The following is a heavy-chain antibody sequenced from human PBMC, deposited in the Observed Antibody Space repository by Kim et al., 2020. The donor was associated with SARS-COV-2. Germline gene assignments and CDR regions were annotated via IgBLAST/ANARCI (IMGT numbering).Heavy chain of an antibody. CDR1: GYTFTSYA. CDR2: INTNTGNP. CDR3: ARPTQTDIVVVPAARPTLSMDV. V-gene: IGHV7-4-1*02. D-gene: IGHD2-2*01. Sequence: ASVKVSCKASGYTFTSYAMNWVRQAPGQGLEWMGWINTNTGNPTYAQGFTGRFVFSLDTSVSTAYLQISSLKAEDTAVYYCARPTQTDIVVVPAARPTLSMDVWGQGTTVTVSS. J-gene: IGHJ6*02.